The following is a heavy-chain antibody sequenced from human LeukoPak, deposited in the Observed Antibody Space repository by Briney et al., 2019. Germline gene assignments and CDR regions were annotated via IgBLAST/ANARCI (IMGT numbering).Heavy chain of an antibody. CDR2: INTDGSTT. D-gene: IGHD3-3*01. CDR3: ARVYTFGPDY. V-gene: IGHV3-74*01. J-gene: IGHJ4*02. Sequence: XVSRINTDGSTTSYADSVKGRFTISRDNAKNTLYLQMNSLRAEDTAVYYCARVYTFGPDYWGQGTLVTVSS.